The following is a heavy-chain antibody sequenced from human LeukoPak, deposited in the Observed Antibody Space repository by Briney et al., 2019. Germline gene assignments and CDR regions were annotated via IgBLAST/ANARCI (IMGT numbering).Heavy chain of an antibody. CDR2: ISYDGSNK. CDR3: ARGVPTYYYDSSGYIGHPFDY. D-gene: IGHD3-22*01. J-gene: IGHJ4*02. CDR1: GFTFRSYA. V-gene: IGHV3-30-3*01. Sequence: PGRSLRLSCAASGFTFRSYAMHWVRQAPGKGLEGVAVISYDGSNKYYADSVKGRFTISRDNSKNTLYRQMNSLRAEDTAVYYGARGVPTYYYDSSGYIGHPFDYWGQGTLVTVSS.